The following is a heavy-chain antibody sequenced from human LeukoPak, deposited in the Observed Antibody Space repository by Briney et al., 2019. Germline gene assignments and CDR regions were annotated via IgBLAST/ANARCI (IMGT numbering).Heavy chain of an antibody. CDR1: GFTFRSHS. V-gene: IGHV3-21*01. CDR2: ITGAGSI. CDR3: VRDVIHSYFDI. Sequence: GGSLRLSRAASGFTFRSHSLDWVRQAPGKGLEWVSSITGAGSIQYADSVQGRFTIFRDNTQNSIFLQMNSLRAEDTAVYYCVRDVIHSYFDIWGQGILVTVSS. D-gene: IGHD2/OR15-2a*01. J-gene: IGHJ4*02.